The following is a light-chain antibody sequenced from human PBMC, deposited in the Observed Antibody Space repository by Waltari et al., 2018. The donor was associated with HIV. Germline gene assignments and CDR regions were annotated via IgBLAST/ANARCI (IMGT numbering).Light chain of an antibody. V-gene: IGKV3-11*01. CDR2: DTS. J-gene: IGKJ3*01. CDR1: QSVNSF. CDR3: QQRSNWPIT. Sequence: EIVLTQSPDTLSLSPVARATLSCRASQSVNSFLAWYQQKPGRAPRLLIYDTSSRATGIPARFSGSGSGTDFTLTISSLEPEDFAFYYCQQRSNWPITFGPGTKVDIK.